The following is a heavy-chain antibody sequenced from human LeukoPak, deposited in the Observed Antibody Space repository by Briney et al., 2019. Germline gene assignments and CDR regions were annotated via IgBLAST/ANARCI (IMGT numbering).Heavy chain of an antibody. CDR1: GGSIKSNNW. CDR2: IYHSGST. D-gene: IGHD3-3*01. CDR3: ARAGFSDFWSGWSYGMDV. J-gene: IGHJ6*02. Sequence: SGTLSLTCAVSGGSIKSNNWWSWVRQPPGKGLEWIGEIYHSGSTYYNPSLKSRVTISVDRSKNQFSLKLSSVTAADTAVYYCARAGFSDFWSGWSYGMDVWGQGTTVTVSS. V-gene: IGHV4-4*02.